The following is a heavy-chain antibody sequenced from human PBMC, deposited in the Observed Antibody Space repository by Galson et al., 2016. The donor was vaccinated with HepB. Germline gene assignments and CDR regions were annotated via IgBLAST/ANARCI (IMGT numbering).Heavy chain of an antibody. CDR2: IIPVFDAA. CDR3: ARNKMGDYYYDSSGHYGHYYYNAMDV. V-gene: IGHV1-69*06. J-gene: IGHJ6*02. D-gene: IGHD3-22*01. Sequence: SVKVSCKASGGTFSNSAISWVRQGPGQGLEWMGGIIPVFDAATYAQKFQGRVTITADMSTSTAHMDLSSIRFKDTAIYYCARNKMGDYYYDSSGHYGHYYYNAMDVWGRGTTVTVSS. CDR1: GGTFSNSA.